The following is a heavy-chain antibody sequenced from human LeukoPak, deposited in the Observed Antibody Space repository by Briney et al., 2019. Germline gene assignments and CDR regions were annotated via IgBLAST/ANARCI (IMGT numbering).Heavy chain of an antibody. CDR1: GFTFSSCG. Sequence: HPGGSLRLSCAASGFTFSSCGMHWVRQAPGKGLEWVALIGYDGSNKYYADSVKGRFTISRDSSKNTLYLQMNSLRVEDTAVYYCARESDTRAAGWVIDYWGQGTRVTVSS. D-gene: IGHD6-13*01. J-gene: IGHJ4*02. CDR3: ARESDTRAAGWVIDY. CDR2: IGYDGSNK. V-gene: IGHV3-33*08.